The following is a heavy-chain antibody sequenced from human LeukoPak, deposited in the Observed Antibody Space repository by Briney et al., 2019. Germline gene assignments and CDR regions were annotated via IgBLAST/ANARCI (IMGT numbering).Heavy chain of an antibody. CDR3: ANAARANLGSDY. J-gene: IGHJ4*02. D-gene: IGHD5-24*01. Sequence: GGSLRLSCAAPGFTFSSYAMSWVRQAPGKGLEWVSAISGSGGSTYYADSVKGRFTISRDNSKNTLYLQMNSLRAEDTAVYYCANAARANLGSDYWGQGTLVTVSS. CDR1: GFTFSSYA. CDR2: ISGSGGST. V-gene: IGHV3-23*01.